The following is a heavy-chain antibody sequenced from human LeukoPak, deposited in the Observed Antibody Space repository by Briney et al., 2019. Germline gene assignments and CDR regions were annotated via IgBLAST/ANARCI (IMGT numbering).Heavy chain of an antibody. CDR1: GRSNSRYY. V-gene: IGHV4-59*07. D-gene: IGHD3-22*01. CDR2: IYYGGST. Sequence: SDTLSLTCTVSGRSNSRYYWSWIRHPPGKALEWIGYIYYGGSTDYNPSLKSRVTISKDTSKIQFSLRLSSVTSADTAVYYCARARLDSSGRFDSWGQGTLVTVSS. J-gene: IGHJ4*02. CDR3: ARARLDSSGRFDS.